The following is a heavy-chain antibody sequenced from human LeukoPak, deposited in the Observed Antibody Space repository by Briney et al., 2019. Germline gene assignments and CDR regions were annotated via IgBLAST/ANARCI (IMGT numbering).Heavy chain of an antibody. CDR1: GFTFSGYA. CDR3: AKGLRWEPPSWYDAFDI. J-gene: IGHJ3*02. CDR2: MSSNGGST. V-gene: IGHV3-64D*06. D-gene: IGHD1-26*01. Sequence: PGGSLRLSCSGSGFTFSGYAMHWVRQAPGKGLEYVSAMSSNGGSTYYAGSVKGRFTISRDNSKNMLYLQMSSLRAEDTAVYYCAKGLRWEPPSWYDAFDIWGQGTMVTVSS.